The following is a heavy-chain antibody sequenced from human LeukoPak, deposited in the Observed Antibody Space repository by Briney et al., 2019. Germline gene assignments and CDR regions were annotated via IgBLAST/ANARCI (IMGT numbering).Heavy chain of an antibody. Sequence: PSETLSLTCAVYGGSFSGYYWNWIRQPPGKGLEWIGSIYHSGSTYYNPSLKSRVTISVDTSKNQFSLKLSSVTAADTAVYYCAGIVGYSYGDYYFDYWGQGTLVTVSS. CDR2: IYHSGST. CDR3: AGIVGYSYGDYYFDY. D-gene: IGHD5-18*01. V-gene: IGHV4-34*01. J-gene: IGHJ4*02. CDR1: GGSFSGYY.